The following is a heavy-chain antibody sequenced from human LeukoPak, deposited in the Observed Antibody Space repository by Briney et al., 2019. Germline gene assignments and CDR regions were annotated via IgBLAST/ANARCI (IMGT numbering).Heavy chain of an antibody. D-gene: IGHD2-2*02. Sequence: GGSLRLSCAASGFTFSSYGMHWVRQAPAKGLEWVSFISSTSTYIYYADSVKGRFTISRDNAKNSLYLQMNSLRAEDTAVYYCARVGQYCTTTNCYTDYWGQGTLVTVSS. CDR1: GFTFSSYG. J-gene: IGHJ4*02. CDR2: ISSTSTYI. V-gene: IGHV3-21*01. CDR3: ARVGQYCTTTNCYTDY.